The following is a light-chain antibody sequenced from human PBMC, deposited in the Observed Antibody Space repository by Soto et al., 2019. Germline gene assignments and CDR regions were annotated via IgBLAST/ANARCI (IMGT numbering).Light chain of an antibody. Sequence: IVLTQAPGTLSLSPGERATLSFRASQSVSRYLTWYQQKPGQAPRLLVYDASTRATGIPARFSGSGSGTDFTLSISSLEPEDFAVYFCQQRSDWPLTFGGGTKVDIK. CDR2: DAS. V-gene: IGKV3-11*01. CDR1: QSVSRY. J-gene: IGKJ4*01. CDR3: QQRSDWPLT.